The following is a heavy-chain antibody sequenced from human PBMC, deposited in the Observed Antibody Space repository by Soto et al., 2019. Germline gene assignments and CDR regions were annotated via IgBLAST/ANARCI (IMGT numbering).Heavy chain of an antibody. CDR1: GYSFTSYW. Sequence: LGESLKISCKGSGYSFTSYWISWVRQMPGKGLEWMGRIDPSDSYTNYSPSFQGHVTISADKSISTAYLQWSSLKASDTAMYYCARHPILSQYSSSWYIDYWGQGTLVTVSS. D-gene: IGHD6-13*01. J-gene: IGHJ4*02. CDR3: ARHPILSQYSSSWYIDY. V-gene: IGHV5-10-1*01. CDR2: IDPSDSYT.